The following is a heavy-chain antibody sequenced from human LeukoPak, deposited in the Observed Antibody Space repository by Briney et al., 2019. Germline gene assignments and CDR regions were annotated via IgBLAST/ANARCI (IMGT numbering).Heavy chain of an antibody. CDR1: GGTFSQYV. CDR3: VRDGDGFEYFRY. D-gene: IGHD5-24*01. CDR2: IVPVFKTA. J-gene: IGHJ1*01. V-gene: IGHV1-69*01. Sequence: SVKVSCKASGGTFSQYVISWVRQAPGQGLEWMGGIVPVFKTAQYAEKFQGRVTIIADESTRTGYLELSGLTSEDTAMYYCVRDGDGFEYFRYWGQGTQVTVPS.